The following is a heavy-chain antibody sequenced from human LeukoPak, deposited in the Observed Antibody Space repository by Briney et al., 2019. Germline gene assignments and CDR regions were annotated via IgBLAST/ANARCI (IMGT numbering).Heavy chain of an antibody. J-gene: IGHJ4*02. CDR3: ARGGPPGGSGSYSDY. D-gene: IGHD1-26*01. CDR2: IIPILGIA. CDR1: GGTFSSYA. Sequence: SVKVSCKASGGTFSSYAISWVRQAPGQGLEWMGRIIPILGIANYAQKFQGRVTITADESTSTAYMELSSLRSEDTAVYYCARGGPPGGSGSYSDYWGQGTLVTVSS. V-gene: IGHV1-69*04.